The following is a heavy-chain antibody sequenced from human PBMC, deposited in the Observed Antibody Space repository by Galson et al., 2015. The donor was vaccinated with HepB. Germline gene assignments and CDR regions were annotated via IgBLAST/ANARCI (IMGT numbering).Heavy chain of an antibody. CDR1: GFTFSSYA. CDR2: ISYDGSNK. CDR3: ARSYYDFWSGRIDY. V-gene: IGHV3-30-3*01. D-gene: IGHD3-3*01. J-gene: IGHJ4*02. Sequence: SLRLSCAASGFTFSSYAMHWVRQAPGKGLEWVAVISYDGSNKYYADSVKGRFTISRDNSKNTLYLQVNSLRAEDTAVYYCARSYYDFWSGRIDYWGQGTLVTVSS.